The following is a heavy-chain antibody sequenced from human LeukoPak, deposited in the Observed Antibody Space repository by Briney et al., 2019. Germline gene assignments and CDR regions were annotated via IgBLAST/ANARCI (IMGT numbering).Heavy chain of an antibody. J-gene: IGHJ5*02. CDR2: IYTSGST. CDR1: GVSISSYY. CDR3: ARHVDPLVGIRHNWFDL. V-gene: IGHV4-4*09. D-gene: IGHD5-18*01. Sequence: PSETLSLTCTVSGVSISSYYWSWIRQPPGKGLEWIGYIYTSGSTNYNPSLKSRVTISVDTSKNQFSLKLSSVTAADTAVYYCARHVDPLVGIRHNWFDLWGQGTLVTVSS.